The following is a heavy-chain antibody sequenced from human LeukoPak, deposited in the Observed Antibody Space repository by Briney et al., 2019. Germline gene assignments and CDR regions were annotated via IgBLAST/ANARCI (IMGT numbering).Heavy chain of an antibody. Sequence: GGSLRLSCAASGFTFSSYAMSWVRQAPGKGLEWVSAISGSGGSTYYADSVKGRFTISRDNSKSTLYLQMNSLRAEDTAVYYCAKDGSITIFGVVHYYYYMDVWGKGTTVTVSS. J-gene: IGHJ6*03. D-gene: IGHD3-3*01. CDR1: GFTFSSYA. CDR3: AKDGSITIFGVVHYYYYMDV. CDR2: ISGSGGST. V-gene: IGHV3-23*01.